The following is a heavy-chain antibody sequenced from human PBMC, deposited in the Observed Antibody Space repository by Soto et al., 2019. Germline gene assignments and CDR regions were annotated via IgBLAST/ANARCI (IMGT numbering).Heavy chain of an antibody. CDR2: IYYSGST. V-gene: IGHV4-39*01. Sequence: SETLSLTCTVSGGSISSSSYYWGWIRQPPGKGLEWIGSIYYSGSTYYNPSLKSRVTISVDTSKNQFSLKLSSVTAADTAVYYCARRIHLYDSSGYYSMFFDYWGQGTLVTVSS. J-gene: IGHJ4*02. CDR3: ARRIHLYDSSGYYSMFFDY. CDR1: GGSISSSSYY. D-gene: IGHD3-22*01.